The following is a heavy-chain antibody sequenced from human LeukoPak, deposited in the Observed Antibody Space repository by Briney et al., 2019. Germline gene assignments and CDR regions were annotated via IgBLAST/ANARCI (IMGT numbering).Heavy chain of an antibody. CDR3: ARGYDYVWGSYRPEKMTYFDY. CDR2: IYYSGST. V-gene: IGHV4-39*01. CDR1: GGSISSYY. D-gene: IGHD3-16*02. Sequence: SETLSLTCTVSGGSISSYYWGWIRQPPGKGLEWIGSIYYSGSTYYNPSLKSRVTISVDTSKNQFSLKLSSVTAADTAVYYCARGYDYVWGSYRPEKMTYFDYWGQGTLVTVSS. J-gene: IGHJ4*02.